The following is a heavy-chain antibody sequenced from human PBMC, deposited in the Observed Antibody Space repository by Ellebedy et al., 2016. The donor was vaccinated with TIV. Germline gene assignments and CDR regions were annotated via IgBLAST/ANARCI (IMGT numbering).Heavy chain of an antibody. CDR3: ARWSRGVFDI. CDR2: INHSGST. D-gene: IGHD3-10*01. V-gene: IGHV4-34*01. CDR1: GGSFSTYY. J-gene: IGHJ3*02. Sequence: MPSETLSLTCAVYGGSFSTYYWNWIRQPPGKGLEWIGKINHSGSTKYNPSLKSRVTISVNTSKNQFSVKLSSVTAADTAVYYCARWSRGVFDIWGQGTMVTVSS.